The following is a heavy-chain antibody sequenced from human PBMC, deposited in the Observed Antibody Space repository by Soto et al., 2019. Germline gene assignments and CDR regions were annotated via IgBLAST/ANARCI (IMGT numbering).Heavy chain of an antibody. CDR3: AKGPIVLMVYAVPFDY. V-gene: IGHV3-30*18. Sequence: GGSLRLSCAASGFTFSSYGMHWVRQAPGKGLEWVAVISYDGSNKYYADSVKGRFTISRDNSKNTLYLQMNSLRAEDTAVYYRAKGPIVLMVYAVPFDYWGQGTLVTVSS. J-gene: IGHJ4*02. CDR1: GFTFSSYG. D-gene: IGHD2-8*01. CDR2: ISYDGSNK.